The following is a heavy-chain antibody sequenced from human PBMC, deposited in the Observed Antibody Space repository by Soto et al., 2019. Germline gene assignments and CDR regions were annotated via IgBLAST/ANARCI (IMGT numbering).Heavy chain of an antibody. J-gene: IGHJ4*02. V-gene: IGHV3-23*01. CDR2: ISGSGGTT. D-gene: IGHD3-10*01. CDR3: AKEGRAFISFYFFDY. CDR1: GFTFNSYA. Sequence: PGGSLRLSCTASGFTFNSYAMSWVRQAPGKGLEWVAVISGSGGTTNYADSVKGRFTISRDNSKNTLYLQMSSLRAEDTAIYYCAKEGRAFISFYFFDYWGQGVLVTVSS.